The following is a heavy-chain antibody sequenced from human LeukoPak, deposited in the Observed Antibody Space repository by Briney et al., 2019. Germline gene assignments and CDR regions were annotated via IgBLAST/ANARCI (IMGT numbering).Heavy chain of an antibody. CDR1: GGSISSGSYY. D-gene: IGHD6-19*01. CDR3: ARDGWAGTDY. CDR2: IYTSGST. J-gene: IGHJ4*02. V-gene: IGHV4-61*02. Sequence: SETLSLTCTVSGGSISSGSYYWSWIRQPAGKGLEWIVRIYTSGSTNYNPSLKSRVTISVDTSKNQFSLKLSSVTAADTAVYYCARDGWAGTDYWGQGTLVTVSS.